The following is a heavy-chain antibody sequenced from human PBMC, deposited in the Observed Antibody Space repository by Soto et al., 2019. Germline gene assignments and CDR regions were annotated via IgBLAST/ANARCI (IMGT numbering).Heavy chain of an antibody. V-gene: IGHV1-69*12. CDR1: GGTFSSYA. CDR3: ARAALGYCSGGSCAGWFDP. D-gene: IGHD2-15*01. J-gene: IGHJ5*02. CDR2: IIPIFGTA. Sequence: QVQLVQSGAEVKKPGSSVKVSCKASGGTFSSYAISWVRQAPGQGLEWMGGIIPIFGTANYAQKFQGRVTITADGSTSTAYMALSSLRSEDTAVYYCARAALGYCSGGSCAGWFDPWGQGTLVTVSS.